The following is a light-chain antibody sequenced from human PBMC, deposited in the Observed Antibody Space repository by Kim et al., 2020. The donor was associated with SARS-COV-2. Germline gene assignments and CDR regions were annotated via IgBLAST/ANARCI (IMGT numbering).Light chain of an antibody. J-gene: IGLJ3*02. CDR2: YDS. Sequence: SYELTQPPSVSVTPGKTARITCGGNNIGDRGVHWYQQMPGQAPVLVIYYDSDRPSGIPDRFSGSNSGGTATLTISRVEAGDEADYYCHVWDSRSNQGVFGGGTQLTVL. V-gene: IGLV3-21*04. CDR1: NIGDRG. CDR3: HVWDSRSNQGV.